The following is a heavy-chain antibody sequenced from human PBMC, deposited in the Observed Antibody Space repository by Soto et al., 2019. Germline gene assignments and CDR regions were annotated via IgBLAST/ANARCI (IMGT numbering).Heavy chain of an antibody. J-gene: IGHJ4*02. CDR3: AREAFDYGGKDFDY. D-gene: IGHD4-17*01. CDR1: GFTFSSYG. V-gene: IGHV3-33*01. Sequence: QVQLVESGGGVVQPGRSLRLSCAASGFTFSSYGMHWVRQAPGKGLEWVAVIWYDGSNKYYADSVKGRFTISRDNSKNTLYLQLNSLRAEDTAVYYCAREAFDYGGKDFDYWGQGTLVTVSS. CDR2: IWYDGSNK.